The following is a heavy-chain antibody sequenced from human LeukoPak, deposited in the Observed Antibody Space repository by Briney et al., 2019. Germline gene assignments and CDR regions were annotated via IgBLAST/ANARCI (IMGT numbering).Heavy chain of an antibody. J-gene: IGHJ3*02. V-gene: IGHV3-15*01. D-gene: IGHD3-10*01. CDR2: IKSKSDGGTI. CDR3: ATGLARGFNAFDI. CDR1: GFTFSNAW. Sequence: GGSLRLSCAASGFTFSNAWMRWVRQAPGKGLEWVGRIKSKSDGGTIDYAAPVKGRFTISRDDSKNTLYLQMHSLKTEDTAVYYCATGLARGFNAFDIWGQGTMVTVSS.